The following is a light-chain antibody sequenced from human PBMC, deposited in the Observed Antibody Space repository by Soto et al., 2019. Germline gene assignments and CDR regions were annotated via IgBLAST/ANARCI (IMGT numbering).Light chain of an antibody. Sequence: EICLTQSPGTLSLSPGEGTTLSCRASESVASLAWYQQKPGQAPRLLIYGASTRATGIPDRFSGSGSGTDFTLTISRLEPEDFAVYYCQYYGGSPRTFGRGTKV. V-gene: IGKV3-20*01. CDR2: GAS. CDR1: ESVAS. J-gene: IGKJ1*01. CDR3: QYYGGSPRT.